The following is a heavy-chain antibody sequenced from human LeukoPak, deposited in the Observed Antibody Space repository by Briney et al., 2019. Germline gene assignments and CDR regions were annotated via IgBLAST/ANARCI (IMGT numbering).Heavy chain of an antibody. J-gene: IGHJ4*02. CDR3: AKVSYYYGSGSYYKSPLEF. V-gene: IGHV3-23*01. CDR2: ISGRSDRT. CDR1: GFTFSNYA. D-gene: IGHD3-10*01. Sequence: GGSLRLSCAASGFTFSNYAMSWVRQALGKGMEWVSDISGRSDRTYYADSVKGGYTISRDNTKKTLYLQINRLRAEDTALYYCAKVSYYYGSGSYYKSPLEFWGQGTLVTVSS.